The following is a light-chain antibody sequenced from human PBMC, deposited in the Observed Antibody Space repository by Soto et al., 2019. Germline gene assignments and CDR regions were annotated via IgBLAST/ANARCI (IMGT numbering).Light chain of an antibody. Sequence: IQLTQSPSSLSASIGDRVTITCRASQGISSYLAWYQQKPGKAPNLLIYAASTLQSGVPSRFSGSGSGTDFTLTISSLQPEDFATYDCQQYDSYPLSFGGGTKVEIK. CDR1: QGISSY. V-gene: IGKV1-9*01. J-gene: IGKJ4*01. CDR3: QQYDSYPLS. CDR2: AAS.